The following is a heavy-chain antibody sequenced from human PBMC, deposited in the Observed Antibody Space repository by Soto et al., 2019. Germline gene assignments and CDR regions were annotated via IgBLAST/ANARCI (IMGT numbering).Heavy chain of an antibody. D-gene: IGHD2-2*02. J-gene: IGHJ5*02. Sequence: GGSLRLSCVASGFTFSSYAMSWVRQAPGKGLEWVSSTSGSGGSTYYADSVKGRFTISRDNPRNTLYLQMNSLRAEDTAVYYCAKGIQVVVVPAAILPWFAPWGQGTLVTVS. V-gene: IGHV3-23*01. CDR2: TSGSGGST. CDR1: GFTFSSYA. CDR3: AKGIQVVVVPAAILPWFAP.